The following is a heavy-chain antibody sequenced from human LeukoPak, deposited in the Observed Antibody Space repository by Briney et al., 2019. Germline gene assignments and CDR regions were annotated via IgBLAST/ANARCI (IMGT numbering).Heavy chain of an antibody. CDR2: KQNDGSST. V-gene: IGHV3-30*02. CDR3: ATYRQVLLPFES. CDR1: GFSFSHYG. Sequence: GGSLRLSCAAAGFSFSHYGMHWVRQAPGKGLEWVAFKQNDGSSTFYADSVKSRFTTSRDNSKSTLSLQMNSLRAEDTAIYYCATYRQVLLPFESWGQGTLVTVSS. J-gene: IGHJ4*02. D-gene: IGHD2-8*02.